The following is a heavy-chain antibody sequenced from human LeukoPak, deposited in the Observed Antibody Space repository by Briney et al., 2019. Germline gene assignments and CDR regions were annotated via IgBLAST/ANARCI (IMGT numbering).Heavy chain of an antibody. CDR1: GFTFSSYA. CDR2: ISYDGSNK. CDR3: AREKDYSSGTFDY. Sequence: GGSLRLSCAASGFTFSSYAMHWVRQAPGKGLEWVAVISYDGSNKYYADSVKGRFTISRDNSKNTLYLQMNSLRAEDTAVYYCAREKDYSSGTFDYWGQGTLVTVSS. V-gene: IGHV3-30*04. J-gene: IGHJ4*02. D-gene: IGHD6-19*01.